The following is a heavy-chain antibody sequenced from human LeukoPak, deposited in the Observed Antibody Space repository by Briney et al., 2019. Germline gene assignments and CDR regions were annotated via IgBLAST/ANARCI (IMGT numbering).Heavy chain of an antibody. J-gene: IGHJ4*02. V-gene: IGHV3-23*01. Sequence: GGSLRLSCGASGFTFSSYAMSWVRQAPGKGLEWVSTINHNGDNTYYADSVKGRFTISRDNFKNTLYLQMNSLRAEDTAVYYWAKAPAKWGQGTLVTISS. CDR3: AKAPAK. CDR2: INHNGDNT. CDR1: GFTFSSYA.